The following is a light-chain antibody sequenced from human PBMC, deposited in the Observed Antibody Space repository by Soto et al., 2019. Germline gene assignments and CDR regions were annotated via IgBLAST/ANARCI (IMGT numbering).Light chain of an antibody. V-gene: IGKV4-1*01. CDR2: WAS. CDR1: QSVLYGADGNNY. CDR3: HQYYSTPWT. J-gene: IGKJ1*01. Sequence: DIVMSQSPDSLAVSLGERATINCKSSQSVLYGADGNNYLAWYQQKPGQPPKLLIYWASNRESGVPDRFSGSGSETDFTLTISSLQAEDVAVYYCHQYYSTPWTFGQGTKVEIK.